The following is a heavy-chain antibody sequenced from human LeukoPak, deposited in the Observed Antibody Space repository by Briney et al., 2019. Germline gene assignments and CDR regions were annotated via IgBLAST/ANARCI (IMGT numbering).Heavy chain of an antibody. CDR1: GYTFTSYY. J-gene: IGHJ5*02. CDR2: INPSGGST. D-gene: IGHD3-3*01. CDR3: ARGGRITIFGVVTKNWFDP. V-gene: IGHV1-46*01. Sequence: GASVKVSCKASGYTFTSYYMHWVRQAPGQGLEWMGVINPSGGSTSYAQKFQGRVTMTRDTSTSTVYMALSSLRSEDTAVDYCARGGRITIFGVVTKNWFDPWGQGTLVTVSS.